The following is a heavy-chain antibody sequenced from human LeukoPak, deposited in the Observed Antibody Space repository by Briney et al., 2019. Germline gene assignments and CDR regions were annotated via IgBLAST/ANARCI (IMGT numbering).Heavy chain of an antibody. J-gene: IGHJ2*01. CDR2: FDPEDGET. CDR3: AKHLDHYYYDSSGSRYFDL. D-gene: IGHD3-22*01. V-gene: IGHV1-24*01. Sequence: ASVKVSCKVSGYTLTELSMHWVRQAPGKGLEWMGGFDPEDGETIYAQKFQGRVTMTEDTSTDTAYMELSSLRSEDTAVYYCAKHLDHYYYDSSGSRYFDLWGRGTLVTVSS. CDR1: GYTLTELS.